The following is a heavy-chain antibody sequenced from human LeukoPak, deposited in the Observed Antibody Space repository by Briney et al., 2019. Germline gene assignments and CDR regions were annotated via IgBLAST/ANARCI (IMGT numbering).Heavy chain of an antibody. CDR2: INPNSGGT. Sequence: ASVKVSCKASGYTFTGYYMHWVRQAPGQGLEWMGRINPNSGGTNYAQKFQGRVTMTRDTSISTAYMELSRLRSDDTAVYYCAREYANSSGWYTFDYWGQGTLVTVSS. CDR3: AREYANSSGWYTFDY. V-gene: IGHV1-2*06. J-gene: IGHJ4*02. CDR1: GYTFTGYY. D-gene: IGHD6-19*01.